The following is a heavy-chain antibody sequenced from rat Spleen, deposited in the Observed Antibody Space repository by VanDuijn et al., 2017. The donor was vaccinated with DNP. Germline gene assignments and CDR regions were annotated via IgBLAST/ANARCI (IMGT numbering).Heavy chain of an antibody. CDR2: INFDGRRI. D-gene: IGHD1-2*01. V-gene: IGHV5-17*01. Sequence: EVQLVESGGDLVQPGGSLKLSCAASGFTFSDFALAWVRQAPKKSLDWVATINFDGRRIYYRDSVKGRFTISRDNAKSTLYLQMDSLRSEDTATYYCTRQDYSYMYWGQGIMVTVSS. CDR1: GFTFSDFA. J-gene: IGHJ2*01. CDR3: TRQDYSYMY.